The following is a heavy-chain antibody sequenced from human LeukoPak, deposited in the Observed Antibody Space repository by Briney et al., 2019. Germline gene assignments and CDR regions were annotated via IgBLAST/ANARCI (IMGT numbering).Heavy chain of an antibody. D-gene: IGHD4-23*01. CDR2: ISGSGGST. V-gene: IGHV3-23*01. Sequence: GGSLRLSYAASGFTFSSYAMSWVRQAPGKGLEWVSAISGSGGSTYYADSVKGRFTISRDNSKNTLYLQMNSLRAEDTAVYYCAGGNSFAYADYWGQGTLVTVSS. J-gene: IGHJ4*02. CDR3: AGGNSFAYADY. CDR1: GFTFSSYA.